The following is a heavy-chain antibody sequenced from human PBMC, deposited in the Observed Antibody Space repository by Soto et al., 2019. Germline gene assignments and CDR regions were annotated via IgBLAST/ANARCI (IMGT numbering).Heavy chain of an antibody. CDR1: GFSLSTSAAG. V-gene: IGHV2-5*01. Sequence: SGPTLVNPTRPRTLTCTFSGFSLSTSAAGVGWIRQPTGRALEWLSVIYWNDDKRYSPSLKNRLTITKDTSQNQVVLTTTNTDPVDTATYYCVHRTYNTPNYFGYWGQGTLVTVSS. CDR2: IYWNDDK. J-gene: IGHJ4*02. CDR3: VHRTYNTPNYFGY. D-gene: IGHD1-20*01.